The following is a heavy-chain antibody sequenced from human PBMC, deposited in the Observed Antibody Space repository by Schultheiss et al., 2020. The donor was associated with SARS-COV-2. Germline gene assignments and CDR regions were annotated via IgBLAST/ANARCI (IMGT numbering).Heavy chain of an antibody. J-gene: IGHJ4*02. CDR3: ARGEGDY. CDR1: GFTFSSYG. CDR2: ISYDGSNK. V-gene: IGHV3-30*03. Sequence: GGSLRLSCAASGFTFSSYGMHWVRQAPGKGLEWVAVISYDGSNKYYADSVKGRFTISRDNSKNTLYLQMNSLRAGDTAVYYCARGEGDYWGQGTLVTVSS. D-gene: IGHD1-26*01.